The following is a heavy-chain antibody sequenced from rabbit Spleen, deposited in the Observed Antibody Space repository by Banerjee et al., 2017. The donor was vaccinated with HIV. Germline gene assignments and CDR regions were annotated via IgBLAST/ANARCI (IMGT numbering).Heavy chain of an antibody. V-gene: IGHV1S45*01. CDR2: INVATGKP. D-gene: IGHD1-1*01. CDR1: GFSLSSYN. CDR3: ARELDGVIGWNFGW. J-gene: IGHJ4*01. Sequence: QEQLEESAGGLVQPGGSLTLTCTVSGFSLSSYNIKCFRQAPGKGLEWIACINVATGKPVYATWAKGRFTFSKTSSTTVTLQKTSMTAADEAAYFCARELDGVIGWNFGWWGPGTLVTVS.